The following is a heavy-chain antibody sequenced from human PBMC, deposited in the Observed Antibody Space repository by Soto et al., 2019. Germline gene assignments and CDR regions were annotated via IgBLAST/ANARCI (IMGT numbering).Heavy chain of an antibody. J-gene: IGHJ4*02. CDR1: GGTFSSYA. CDR2: IIPIFGTA. CDR3: AREVGSFYSGSYRDLFDY. Sequence: SVKVSCKASGGTFSSYAISWVRQAPGQGLEWMGGIIPIFGTANYAQKFQGRVTITADESTSTAYMELSSLRSEDTAVYYCAREVGSFYSGSYRDLFDYWGQGTLVTVSS. V-gene: IGHV1-69*13. D-gene: IGHD1-26*01.